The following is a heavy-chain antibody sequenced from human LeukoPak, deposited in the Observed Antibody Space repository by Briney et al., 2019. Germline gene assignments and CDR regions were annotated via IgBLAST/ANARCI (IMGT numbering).Heavy chain of an antibody. Sequence: ASVKVSCKXSGYTFTSYGISWVRQAPGQGLEWMGWISAYNGNTNYAQKLQGRVTMTTDTSTSTAYMELRSLRSDDTAVYYCARYILASVAGKSSYWGQGTLVTVSS. V-gene: IGHV1-18*01. CDR2: ISAYNGNT. J-gene: IGHJ4*02. CDR3: ARYILASVAGKSSY. D-gene: IGHD6-19*01. CDR1: GYTFTSYG.